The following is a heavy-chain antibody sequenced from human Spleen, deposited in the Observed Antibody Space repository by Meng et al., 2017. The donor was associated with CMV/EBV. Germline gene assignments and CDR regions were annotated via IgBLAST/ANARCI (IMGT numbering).Heavy chain of an antibody. CDR1: AYTFTGYY. CDR2: INPNSGGT. Sequence: QVWLVQSGSGVMKPGDSVKVSCKAPAYTFTGYYMQWGRKAPGQGLEGMGWINPNSGGTNYAQKFQGRVTMTRDTSISTAYMELSRLRSDDTAVYYCARGLTTMVRDPWGQGTLVTVSS. V-gene: IGHV1-2*02. CDR3: ARGLTTMVRDP. J-gene: IGHJ5*02. D-gene: IGHD3-10*01.